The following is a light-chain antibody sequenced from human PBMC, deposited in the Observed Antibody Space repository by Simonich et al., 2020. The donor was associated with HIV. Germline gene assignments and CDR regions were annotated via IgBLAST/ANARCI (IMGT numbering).Light chain of an antibody. V-gene: IGLV6-57*01. CDR3: QSYDNSNQV. Sequence: NFMLTQPHSVSESPGKTVTISCTRSSGSIASNYVQWYQQRPGSSPTTVIYEDTQRPSGVPDRCSGSIDSSSNSASLTISGLKTEDEADYYCQSYDNSNQVFGGGTKLTVL. CDR2: EDT. CDR1: SGSIASNY. J-gene: IGLJ2*01.